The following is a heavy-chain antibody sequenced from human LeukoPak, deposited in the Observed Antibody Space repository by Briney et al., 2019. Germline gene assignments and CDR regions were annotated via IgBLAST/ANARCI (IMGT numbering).Heavy chain of an antibody. J-gene: IGHJ6*03. Sequence: SETLSLTCVVYGGSFSGYYWSWIRQPPGKGLEWIGEINHSGSTNYNPPLKSRVTISVDTSTSQFSLKLSSVTAADTAVYYCARDRGGRVVVPAAISFYYYYYYMDVWGKGTTVTVSS. CDR3: ARDRGGRVVVPAAISFYYYYYYMDV. CDR2: INHSGST. CDR1: GGSFSGYY. V-gene: IGHV4-34*01. D-gene: IGHD2-2*01.